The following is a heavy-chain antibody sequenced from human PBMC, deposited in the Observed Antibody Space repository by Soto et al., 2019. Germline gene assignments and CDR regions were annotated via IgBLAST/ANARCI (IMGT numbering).Heavy chain of an antibody. CDR3: ATDLTYGGRYYYGMDV. J-gene: IGHJ6*02. V-gene: IGHV3-33*01. Sequence: QVQLVESGGDVVQPGRSLRLSCAASGFTFSSYGMHWVRQAPGKGLEWVAVIWYDGSNKYYADSVKGRFTISRDNSKNTLYLQMNSLRAEDTAVYYCATDLTYGGRYYYGMDVWGQGTTVTVSS. CDR1: GFTFSSYG. CDR2: IWYDGSNK. D-gene: IGHD3-16*01.